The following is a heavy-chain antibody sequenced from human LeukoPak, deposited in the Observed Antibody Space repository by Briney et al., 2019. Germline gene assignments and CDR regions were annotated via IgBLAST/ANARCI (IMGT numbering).Heavy chain of an antibody. Sequence: ASVNVSCKASGYTFTGYYMHWVRQAPGQGLEWMGWINPNSGGTNYAQKFQGRVTMTRDTSISTAYMELSRLRSDDAAVYYCAREQMVRGVVSGSGRAPYYYYGMDVWGQGTTVTVSS. CDR2: INPNSGGT. CDR3: AREQMVRGVVSGSGRAPYYYYGMDV. V-gene: IGHV1-2*02. J-gene: IGHJ6*02. CDR1: GYTFTGYY. D-gene: IGHD3-10*01.